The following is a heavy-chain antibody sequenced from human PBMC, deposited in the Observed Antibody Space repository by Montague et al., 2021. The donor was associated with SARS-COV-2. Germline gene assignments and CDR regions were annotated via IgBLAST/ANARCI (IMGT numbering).Heavy chain of an antibody. CDR1: GFTFSSYW. V-gene: IGHV3-74*01. Sequence: SLRLSCAASGFTFSSYWMHWVRQAPGKGLVWVSRINSDGSSTSYADSVKGRFTISRDNAKNTLYLQMNSLRAEDTAVYYCAGMLVPYYGMDVWGQGTTVTVSS. CDR2: INSDGSST. CDR3: AGMLVPYYGMDV. D-gene: IGHD6-13*01. J-gene: IGHJ6*02.